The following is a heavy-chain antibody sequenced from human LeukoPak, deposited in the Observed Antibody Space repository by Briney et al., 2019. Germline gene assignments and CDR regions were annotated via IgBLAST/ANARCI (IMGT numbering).Heavy chain of an antibody. CDR2: SSGSGGST. CDR3: RYCSRTTYSPSNYYYYMDV. CDR1: GFTFGNYA. Sequence: PGGSLRLSCAASGFTFGNYAMTWVRQAPGKGLEWVSGSSGSGGSTNYADSVKGRFTISRDNSKKKLYLQMNSLRAEDTAVYYCRYCSRTTYSPSNYYYYMDVWGKGTTVTVAS. D-gene: IGHD2-2*01. J-gene: IGHJ6*03. V-gene: IGHV3-23*01.